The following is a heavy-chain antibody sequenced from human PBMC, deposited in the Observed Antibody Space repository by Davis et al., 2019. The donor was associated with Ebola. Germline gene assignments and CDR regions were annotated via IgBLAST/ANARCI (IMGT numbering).Heavy chain of an antibody. CDR1: GGSISSSNW. CDR3: ARGRYTVGTVITVTSHFDY. J-gene: IGHJ4*02. Sequence: PSETLSLTCAVSGGSISSSNWWSWVRQPPGKGLEWIGEIYHSGSTNYNPSLKSRVTISVDTSKNQFSLKLSSVTAADTAVYYCARGRYTVGTVITVTSHFDYWGQGTLVTVSS. CDR2: IYHSGST. V-gene: IGHV4-4*02. D-gene: IGHD4-11*01.